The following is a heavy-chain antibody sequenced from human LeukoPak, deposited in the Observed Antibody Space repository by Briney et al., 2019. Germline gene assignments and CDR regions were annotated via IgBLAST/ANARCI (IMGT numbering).Heavy chain of an antibody. J-gene: IGHJ4*02. CDR2: INPSGGST. CDR1: GYTFTSYY. V-gene: IGHV1-46*01. D-gene: IGHD3-9*01. CDR3: ARGVLGVDWLFPHFDY. Sequence: RASVKVSCKASGYTFTSYYMHWVRQAPGQGLDWMGIINPSGGSTSYAQKFQGRVTMTRDMSTSTDYMELSSLRSEDTAVYYCARGVLGVDWLFPHFDYWGQGTLVTVSS.